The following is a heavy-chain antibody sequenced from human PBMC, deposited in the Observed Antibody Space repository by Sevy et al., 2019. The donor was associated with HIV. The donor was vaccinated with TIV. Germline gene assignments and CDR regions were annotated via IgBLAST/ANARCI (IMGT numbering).Heavy chain of an antibody. CDR1: GFTFSYYN. J-gene: IGHJ4*02. CDR2: ISRGSSYV. CDR3: ASPLHYYDSPSAY. Sequence: GGSLRLSCAASGFTFSYYNMNWVRQAPGKGLEWVPSISRGSSYVYHVDSVKGRFTISRDNAENSLYLQMNNLRTEDTAVYYCASPLHYYDSPSAYCGQGTQVTVSS. V-gene: IGHV3-21*01. D-gene: IGHD3-22*01.